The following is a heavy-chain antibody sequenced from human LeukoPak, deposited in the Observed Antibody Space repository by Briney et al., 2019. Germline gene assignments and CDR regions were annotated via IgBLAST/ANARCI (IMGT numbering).Heavy chain of an antibody. CDR2: ISYDGNNK. CDR3: ARAGVGGIWTNYYFDY. CDR1: GFTFSTYA. J-gene: IGHJ4*02. D-gene: IGHD3-3*01. V-gene: IGHV3-30-3*01. Sequence: GGSLRLSCAASGFTFSTYAMNWVRQAPGKGLEWVAIISYDGNNKYYADSVKGRFTISRDNSKNTLYLQMNTLRAEDTAVYYCARAGVGGIWTNYYFDYWGQGTLVTVSS.